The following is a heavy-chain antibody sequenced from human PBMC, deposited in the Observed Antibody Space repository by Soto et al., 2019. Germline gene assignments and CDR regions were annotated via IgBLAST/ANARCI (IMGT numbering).Heavy chain of an antibody. V-gene: IGHV3-23*01. Sequence: EVQLLESGGGLVQPGGSLRLSCAASGFTFSSYDMTWVRQAPGKGLEWVSIISGSGGSTYYADSVKGRFTISRDNSKNTLYLQMNSLRAEDTAVYYCAKARLGPRVNNCLDPWGQGTLVTVSS. D-gene: IGHD7-27*01. CDR2: ISGSGGST. J-gene: IGHJ5*02. CDR3: AKARLGPRVNNCLDP. CDR1: GFTFSSYD.